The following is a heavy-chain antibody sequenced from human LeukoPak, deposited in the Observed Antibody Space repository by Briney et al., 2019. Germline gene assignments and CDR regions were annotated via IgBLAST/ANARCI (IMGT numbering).Heavy chain of an antibody. Sequence: SVKVSCKTSGGTFGSFAISWVRQAPGQGLEWMGRIIPIFGTTEYAQKFQGRVTITTDESRSTAYMEVSSLRSEDTAVYYCARGRKTISQYHYYYMDVWGKGTTVTVSS. CDR1: GGTFGSFA. CDR2: IIPIFGTT. J-gene: IGHJ6*03. CDR3: ARGRKTISQYHYYYMDV. V-gene: IGHV1-69*05. D-gene: IGHD3-3*01.